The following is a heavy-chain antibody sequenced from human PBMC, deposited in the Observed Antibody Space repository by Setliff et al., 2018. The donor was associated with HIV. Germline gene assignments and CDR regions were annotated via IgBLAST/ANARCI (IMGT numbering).Heavy chain of an antibody. CDR1: GSSISSNYY. V-gene: IGHV4-38-2*02. CDR3: ARIGSGWSVGWFDP. Sequence: KTSETLSLTCTVSGSSISSNYYWAWIRQAPGKGLEWIGCIDASANTYYIPSLKSRATISIDTSKNQLSLKLRSVTAADTAVYYCARIGSGWSVGWFDPRGQGTLVTVSS. CDR2: IDASANT. D-gene: IGHD6-13*01. J-gene: IGHJ5*02.